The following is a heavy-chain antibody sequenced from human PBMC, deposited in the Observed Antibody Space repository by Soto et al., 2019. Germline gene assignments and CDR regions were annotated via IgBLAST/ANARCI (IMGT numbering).Heavy chain of an antibody. CDR1: GDTFTDYY. J-gene: IGHJ4*02. CDR3: ARGGHVVVVTAALDY. V-gene: IGHV1-46*01. CDR2: VNPSGGHA. Sequence: QVQLMQSGAEVKKPGASVKVSCKASGDTFTDYYIHWVRQAPGQGLEWMGTVNPSGGHATYAQQFLGIVTMTRDTSASTLYMELTSLTSDDTAVYYCARGGHVVVVTAALDYWGQGTLVTVSS. D-gene: IGHD2-21*02.